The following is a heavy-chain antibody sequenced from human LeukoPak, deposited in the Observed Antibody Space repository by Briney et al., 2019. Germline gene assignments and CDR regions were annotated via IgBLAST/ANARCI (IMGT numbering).Heavy chain of an antibody. D-gene: IGHD3-10*01. CDR3: AKLPATMVRGVIRGGYFDY. Sequence: GGSLRLSCSASGFLFNSFWMSWVRQAPGKGLEWVSAISGSGGSTYYADSVKGRFIISRDNSKNTLYLQMNSLRAEDTAVYYCAKLPATMVRGVIRGGYFDYWGQGTLVTVSS. CDR2: ISGSGGST. CDR1: GFLFNSFW. J-gene: IGHJ4*02. V-gene: IGHV3-23*01.